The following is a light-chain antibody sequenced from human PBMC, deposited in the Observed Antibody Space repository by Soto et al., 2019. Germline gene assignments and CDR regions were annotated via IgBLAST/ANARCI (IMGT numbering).Light chain of an antibody. CDR1: SSDVGGYNY. Sequence: QSVLTQPASVSGSPGQSITISCTGTSSDVGGYNYVSWYQQHPGKAPKLMTFDVNKRPSGVPDRFSGSKSGNTASLTISGLQAEDEADYYCCSPAGSFTWVFGGGTKLTVL. V-gene: IGLV2-11*01. CDR2: DVN. J-gene: IGLJ3*02. CDR3: CSPAGSFTWV.